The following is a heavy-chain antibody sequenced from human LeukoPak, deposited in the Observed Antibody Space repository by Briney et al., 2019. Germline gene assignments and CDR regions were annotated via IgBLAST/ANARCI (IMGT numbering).Heavy chain of an antibody. CDR3: ATDLSFSGYCSSTSCQN. V-gene: IGHV1-24*01. J-gene: IGHJ4*02. CDR1: GYTLTELS. CDR2: FDPEDGET. Sequence: ASVKVSCKVSGYTLTELSMHWVRQAPGKGLEWMGGFDPEDGETIYAQKFQGRVTMTEDTSTDTAYMELSSLRSEDTAVYYCATDLSFSGYCSSTSCQNWGQGTLVTVSS. D-gene: IGHD2-2*03.